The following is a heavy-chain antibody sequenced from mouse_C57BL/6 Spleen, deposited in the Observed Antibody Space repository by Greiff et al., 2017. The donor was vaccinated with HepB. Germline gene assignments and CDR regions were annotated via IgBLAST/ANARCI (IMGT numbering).Heavy chain of an antibody. CDR3: ARGSITSRGYFDY. J-gene: IGHJ2*01. CDR1: GYTFTSYW. Sequence: QVQLQQPGAELVKPGASVKLSCKASGYTFTSYWMHWVKQRPGQGLEWIGMIHPNSGSTNYNEKFKSKATLTVDKSSSTAYMQLSSLTSEDSAVYYCARGSITSRGYFDYWGQGTTLTVSS. V-gene: IGHV1-64*01. CDR2: IHPNSGST. D-gene: IGHD1-1*01.